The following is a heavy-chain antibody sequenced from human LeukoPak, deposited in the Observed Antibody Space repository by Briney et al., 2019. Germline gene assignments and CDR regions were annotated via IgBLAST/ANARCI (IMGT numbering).Heavy chain of an antibody. CDR2: IKSKTDGGTT. V-gene: IGHV3-15*01. CDR3: AKDVPLTGGRSLLY. D-gene: IGHD2-8*02. Sequence: PGGSLRLSCAASGFTFSNAWMSWVRQAPGKGLEWVGRIKSKTDGGTTDYAAPVKGRFTVSRDDSRNTLYLQMNSLKTEDTALYYCAKDVPLTGGRSLLYWGQGTLVSVSS. CDR1: GFTFSNAW. J-gene: IGHJ4*02.